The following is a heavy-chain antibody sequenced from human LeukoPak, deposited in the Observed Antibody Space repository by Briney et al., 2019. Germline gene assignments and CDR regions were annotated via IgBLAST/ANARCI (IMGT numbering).Heavy chain of an antibody. J-gene: IGHJ4*02. CDR1: GFTFSSYE. CDR3: AKSGLNRFDY. CDR2: ISSSGFTM. V-gene: IGHV3-48*03. D-gene: IGHD2-15*01. Sequence: GGSLRLSCVASGFTFSSYEMNWVRQAPGKGLEWVSYISSSGFTMYYADSVEGRFTISRDNARNSLYLQMNSLRAEDTAVYYCAKSGLNRFDYWGQGTLVTVSS.